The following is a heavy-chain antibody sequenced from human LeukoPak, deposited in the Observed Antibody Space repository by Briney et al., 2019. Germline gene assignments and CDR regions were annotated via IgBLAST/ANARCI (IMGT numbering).Heavy chain of an antibody. J-gene: IGHJ6*02. CDR2: MNPNSGNT. D-gene: IGHD2-2*01. CDR1: GYTFTSYD. CDR3: ARSTHVYCSSTSCYPTYYDYGMDV. V-gene: IGHV1-8*01. Sequence: VASVKVSCKASGYTFTSYDINWVRQATGQGLEWMGWMNPNSGNTGYAQKFQGRVTMTRNTSISTAYMELSSLRSEDTAVYYCARSTHVYCSSTSCYPTYYDYGMDVWGQGTTVTVSS.